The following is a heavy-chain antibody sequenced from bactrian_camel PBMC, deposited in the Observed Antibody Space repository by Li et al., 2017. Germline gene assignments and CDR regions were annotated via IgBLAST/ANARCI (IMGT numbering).Heavy chain of an antibody. CDR1: QTATLYRDSNYC. V-gene: IGHV3S54*01. Sequence: QVQLVESGGGSVQAGGSLRLSCTATQTATLYRDSNYCMGWFRRAPGKEREVVAAFGPSNTWYADSVKGRFTVTKDGDKNTLYLQMDNLKPEDTATYYCAADPSCGPGGAKYVLRALYGMDHWGKGTQVTVS. CDR2: FGPSNT. D-gene: IGHD7*01. J-gene: IGHJ7*01.